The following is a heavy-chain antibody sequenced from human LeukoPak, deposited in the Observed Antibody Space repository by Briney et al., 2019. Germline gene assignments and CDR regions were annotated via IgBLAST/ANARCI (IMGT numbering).Heavy chain of an antibody. CDR2: IYYSGST. D-gene: IGHD6-13*01. CDR1: GGSISSSSYY. J-gene: IGHJ4*02. V-gene: IGHV4-39*07. Sequence: SETLSLTCTVSGGSISSSSYYWGWIRQPPGKGLEWIGSIYYSGSTYYNPSLKSRVTISVDTSKNQFSLKLSSVTAADTAVYYCIRYSSSWYGYYFDYWGQGTRVTVSS. CDR3: IRYSSSWYGYYFDY.